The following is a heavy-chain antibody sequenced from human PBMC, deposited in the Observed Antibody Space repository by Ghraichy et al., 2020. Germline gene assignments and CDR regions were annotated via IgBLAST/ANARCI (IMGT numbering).Heavy chain of an antibody. J-gene: IGHJ4*02. CDR1: GFTFSSYA. CDR3: AKIPYYYGSGSYGTFDY. V-gene: IGHV3-23*01. Sequence: GGSLRLSCAASGFTFSSYAMSWVRQAPGKGLEWVSAISGSGGSTYYADSVKGRFTISRDNSKNTLYLQMNSLRAEDTAVYYCAKIPYYYGSGSYGTFDYWGQGTLVTVSS. D-gene: IGHD3-10*01. CDR2: ISGSGGST.